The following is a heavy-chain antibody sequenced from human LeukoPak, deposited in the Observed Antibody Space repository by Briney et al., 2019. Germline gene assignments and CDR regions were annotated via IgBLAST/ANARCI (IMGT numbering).Heavy chain of an antibody. J-gene: IGHJ3*02. V-gene: IGHV3-7*02. D-gene: IGHD3-9*01. Sequence: GGSLRLSCEASGFTFGDYWMTWVRQAPGKGLEGVANIKQDGSENHYVDSVKGRFTISRDNAKNSLYLQMNSLRAEGTAVYYCATYWRHFDWLLSDIWGLGTMVTVSS. CDR1: GFTFGDYW. CDR3: ATYWRHFDWLLSDI. CDR2: IKQDGSEN.